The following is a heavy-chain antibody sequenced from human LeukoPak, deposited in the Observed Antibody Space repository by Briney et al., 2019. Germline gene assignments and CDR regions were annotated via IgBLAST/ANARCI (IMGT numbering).Heavy chain of an antibody. CDR2: ILYDGSNK. CDR3: AREGSLRSYYDYYYYGMDV. D-gene: IGHD1-26*01. CDR1: GFTFSSYA. J-gene: IGHJ6*02. Sequence: QAGGSLRLSCAASGFTFSSYAMHWVRQAPGKGLEWVAVILYDGSNKYYANSVKGRFNISRDNSKNTLYLQMNSLRAEDTAVYYCAREGSLRSYYDYYYYGMDVWGQGTTVTVSS. V-gene: IGHV3-30*04.